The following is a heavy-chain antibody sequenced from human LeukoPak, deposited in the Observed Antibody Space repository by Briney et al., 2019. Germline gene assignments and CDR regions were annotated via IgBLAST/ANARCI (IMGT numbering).Heavy chain of an antibody. D-gene: IGHD6-19*01. J-gene: IGHJ4*02. CDR3: ARLAVAGTWGFDY. Sequence: GGSLRLSCAASGFTFSSYSMNWVRQAPGKGLEWVSSIGSSSSYIYYADSVKGRFTISRDNAKNSLYLQMNSLRAEDTAVYYCARLAVAGTWGFDYWGQGTLVTVSS. V-gene: IGHV3-21*01. CDR2: IGSSSSYI. CDR1: GFTFSSYS.